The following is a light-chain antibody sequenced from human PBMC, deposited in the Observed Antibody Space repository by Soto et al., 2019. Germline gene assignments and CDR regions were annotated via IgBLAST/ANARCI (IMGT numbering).Light chain of an antibody. CDR3: QQYDLATG. CDR1: QSVSTN. CDR2: NAS. V-gene: IGKV3-15*01. J-gene: IGKJ4*01. Sequence: EIVMTQSPDTLSVSPGERATLSCRASQSVSTNLAWYQQKPGQAPRLLIFNASTRATGTAARFSGSGSGREFTLTISRLQSEDFAVYYCQQYDLATGFGGGTKVEIK.